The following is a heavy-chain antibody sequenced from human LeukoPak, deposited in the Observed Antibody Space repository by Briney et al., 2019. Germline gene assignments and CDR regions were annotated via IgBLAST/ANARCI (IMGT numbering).Heavy chain of an antibody. CDR2: ISYDGSNK. V-gene: IGHV3-30*04. Sequence: GKSLRLSCAASGFTFSSYAMHWVRQAPGKGLEWVAVISYDGSNKYYADSVKGRFTISRDNSKNTLYLQMNSLRAEDTAVYYCASEIIFGSFDYWGQGTLVTVSS. D-gene: IGHD3-3*01. J-gene: IGHJ4*02. CDR1: GFTFSSYA. CDR3: ASEIIFGSFDY.